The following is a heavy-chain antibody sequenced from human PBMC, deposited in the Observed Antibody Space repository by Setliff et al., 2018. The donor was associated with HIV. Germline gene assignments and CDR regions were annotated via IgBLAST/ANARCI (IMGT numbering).Heavy chain of an antibody. CDR2: ISPSNGNT. J-gene: IGHJ4*02. CDR1: GYTFSSYG. V-gene: IGHV1-18*01. Sequence: KVSCKASGYTFSSYGISWVRQAPGQGLEWMGWISPSNGNTVYAQKFQGRVTMTRDTSISTAYMELRSLSSEDTALYFCARGVGDLGRYNYGHTHGDWGRGTQVTVSS. D-gene: IGHD5-18*01. CDR3: ARGVGDLGRYNYGHTHGD.